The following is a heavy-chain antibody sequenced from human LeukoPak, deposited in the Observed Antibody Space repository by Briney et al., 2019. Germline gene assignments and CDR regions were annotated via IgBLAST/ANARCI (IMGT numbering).Heavy chain of an antibody. CDR2: INNDGSDT. Sequence: GGSLRLSCTASGFTFSSYWMHWVRQAPGKGLVWVSYINNDGSDTSYADSVKGRFTISRDNAKNTLYLQMNSLRAEDTAVYYCARAGRGSGWYDFDYWGQGTLVTVSS. D-gene: IGHD6-19*01. J-gene: IGHJ4*02. CDR1: GFTFSSYW. V-gene: IGHV3-74*01. CDR3: ARAGRGSGWYDFDY.